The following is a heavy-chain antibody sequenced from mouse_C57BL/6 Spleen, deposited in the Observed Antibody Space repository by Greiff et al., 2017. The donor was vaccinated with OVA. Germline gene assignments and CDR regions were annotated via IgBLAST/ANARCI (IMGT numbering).Heavy chain of an antibody. CDR2: IDPNSGGT. CDR1: GYTFTSYW. V-gene: IGHV1-72*01. J-gene: IGHJ2*01. CDR3: ARWDYGSSYERYFDY. D-gene: IGHD1-1*01. Sequence: QVQLQQPGAELVKPGASVKLSCKASGYTFTSYWMHWVKQRPGRGLEWIGRIDPNSGGTKYNEKFKSKATLTVDKPSSTAYRQLSSLTSEDSAVYYCARWDYGSSYERYFDYWGQGTTLTVSS.